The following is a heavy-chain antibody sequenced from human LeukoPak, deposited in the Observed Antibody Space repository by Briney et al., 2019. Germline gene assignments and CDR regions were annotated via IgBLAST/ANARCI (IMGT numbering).Heavy chain of an antibody. Sequence: SETLSLTCTVSGGSISSGGYYWSWIRQPPGKGLEWIGYIYHRGSTYYNPSLKSRVTISVDRSKNQLSLKLSSVTAADTAVYYCARVSHYGSGSYFFDYWGQGTLVTVSS. D-gene: IGHD3-10*01. CDR1: GGSISSGGYY. CDR3: ARVSHYGSGSYFFDY. V-gene: IGHV4-30-2*01. CDR2: IYHRGST. J-gene: IGHJ4*02.